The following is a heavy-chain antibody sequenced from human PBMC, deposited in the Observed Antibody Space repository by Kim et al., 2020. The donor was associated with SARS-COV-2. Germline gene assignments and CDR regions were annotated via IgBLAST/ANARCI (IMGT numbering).Heavy chain of an antibody. J-gene: IGHJ4*02. V-gene: IGHV3-11*05. CDR3: AREMDSSGWAYFDY. D-gene: IGHD6-19*01. Sequence: GGSLRLSCAASGFTFSDYYMSWIRQAPGKGLEWVSYISSSSSYRNYADSVKGRFTISRDNAKNSLYLQMNSLRAEDTAVYYCAREMDSSGWAYFDYWGQGTLVTVSS. CDR1: GFTFSDYY. CDR2: ISSSSSYR.